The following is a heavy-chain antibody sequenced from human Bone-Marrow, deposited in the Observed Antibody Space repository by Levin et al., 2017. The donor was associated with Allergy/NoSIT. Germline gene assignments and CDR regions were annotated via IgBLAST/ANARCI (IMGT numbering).Heavy chain of an antibody. CDR1: GGSISSGGYY. CDR2: MYYSGST. CDR3: ARGRLAPSNMRGHISYFDY. J-gene: IGHJ4*02. D-gene: IGHD6-25*01. Sequence: SETLSLTCTVSGGSISSGGYYWSWIRQHPGKGLEWIGFMYYSGSTYHNPSLRSRLPLSVDTSTNQFSLKLSSVAAAETAIYFCARGRLAPSNMRGHISYFDYWGQGTLVTVSS. V-gene: IGHV4-31*03.